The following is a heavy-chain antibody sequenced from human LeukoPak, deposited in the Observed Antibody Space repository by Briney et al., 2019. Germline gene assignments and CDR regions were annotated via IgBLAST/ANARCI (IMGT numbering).Heavy chain of an antibody. J-gene: IGHJ4*02. Sequence: GGSLRLSCAASGFTFSSYSMNWVRPAPGKGLEWVSSISSSSSYIYYADSVKGRFTISRDNAKNSLYLQMNGLRAEDTAVYYCARVRGYSYSDYWGQGTLVTVSS. D-gene: IGHD5-18*01. CDR2: ISSSSSYI. V-gene: IGHV3-21*01. CDR1: GFTFSSYS. CDR3: ARVRGYSYSDY.